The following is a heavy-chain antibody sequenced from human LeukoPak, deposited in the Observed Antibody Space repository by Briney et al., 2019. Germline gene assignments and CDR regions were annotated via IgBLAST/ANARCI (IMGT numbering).Heavy chain of an antibody. D-gene: IGHD3-9*01. CDR2: IYHSGSA. J-gene: IGHJ4*02. Sequence: PSETLSLTCTVSGGSISSGDYYWSWIRQPPGEGLEWIGHIYHSGSANYSPSLKSRVTVSVDTSKNQFSLKLSSVTAADTAVYYCARVGFLPLTGYYIDYWGQGTLVTVSS. CDR3: ARVGFLPLTGYYIDY. V-gene: IGHV4-30-4*02. CDR1: GGSISSGDYY.